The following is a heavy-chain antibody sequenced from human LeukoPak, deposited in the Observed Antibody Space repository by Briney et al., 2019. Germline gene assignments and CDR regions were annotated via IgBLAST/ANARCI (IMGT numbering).Heavy chain of an antibody. CDR1: GFTFSSYS. V-gene: IGHV3-21*01. CDR3: ARGSMEGAPLIDY. J-gene: IGHJ4*02. CDR2: ISSSSSYI. Sequence: QPGRSLRLSCAASGFTFSSYSMNWVRQAPRKGLEWVSSISSSSSYIYYADSVKGRFTISRDNAKNSLYLQMNSLRAEDTAVYYCARGSMEGAPLIDYWGQGTLVTVSS. D-gene: IGHD3-16*01.